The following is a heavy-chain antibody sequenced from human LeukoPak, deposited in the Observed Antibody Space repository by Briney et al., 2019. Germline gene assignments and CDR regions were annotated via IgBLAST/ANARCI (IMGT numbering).Heavy chain of an antibody. CDR3: ARDKGVISQYYYYYYMDV. CDR2: INPNSGGT. D-gene: IGHD3-10*01. Sequence: GASVKVSCKASGYTFTGYYMHWVRQAPGQGLEWMGWINPNSGGTNYAQKFQGRVTMTRDTSISTAYMELSRLRSDDTAVYYCARDKGVISQYYYYYYMDVWGKGTTVTISS. V-gene: IGHV1-2*02. CDR1: GYTFTGYY. J-gene: IGHJ6*03.